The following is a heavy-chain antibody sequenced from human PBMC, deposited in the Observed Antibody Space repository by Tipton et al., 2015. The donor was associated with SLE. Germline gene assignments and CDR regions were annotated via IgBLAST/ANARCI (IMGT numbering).Heavy chain of an antibody. D-gene: IGHD3-10*01. V-gene: IGHV4-59*01. CDR3: ARDTYYAFDY. J-gene: IGHJ4*02. CDR2: VFHTGAT. Sequence: TLSLTCTVSTGSISSFSWNWVRQSPGKGLEWIGHVFHTGATNYNPSLKSRVSISIDTSKNQFSLKVTSVTAADTAVYYCARDTYYAFDYWGQGRLVTVSS. CDR1: TGSISSFS.